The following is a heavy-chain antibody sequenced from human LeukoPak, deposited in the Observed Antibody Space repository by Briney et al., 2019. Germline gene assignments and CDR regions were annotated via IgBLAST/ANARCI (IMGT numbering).Heavy chain of an antibody. CDR1: GRSIRTVGYF. J-gene: IGHJ4*02. V-gene: IGHV4-31*03. D-gene: IGHD3-22*01. Sequence: SQTLSLTCTVSGRSIRTVGYFWRWIRQHPGKGLEWIGYIYYSGSTYYNPSLKSRVTISVDTSRNQFSLKLSSVTAADTAVYYCARDYYDSSGYYVHGDYWGQGTLVAVSS. CDR2: IYYSGST. CDR3: ARDYYDSSGYYVHGDY.